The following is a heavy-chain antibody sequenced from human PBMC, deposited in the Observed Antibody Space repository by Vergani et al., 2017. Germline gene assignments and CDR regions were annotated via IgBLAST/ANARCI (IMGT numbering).Heavy chain of an antibody. J-gene: IGHJ5*02. D-gene: IGHD3-10*01. V-gene: IGHV1-2*02. Sequence: QVQLVQSGAEVKKPGASVKVSCKASGYTFTGYYMHWVRQAPGQGLEWMGWINPNSGGTNYAQKFQGRVTMTRDTYISTAYMELSRLRTDDTAVYYCAREGEVLLWFGELVAWFDPWGQGTLVTVSS. CDR1: GYTFTGYY. CDR3: AREGEVLLWFGELVAWFDP. CDR2: INPNSGGT.